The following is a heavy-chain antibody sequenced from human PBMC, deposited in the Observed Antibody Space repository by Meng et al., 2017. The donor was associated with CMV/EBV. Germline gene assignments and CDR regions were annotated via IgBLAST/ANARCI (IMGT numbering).Heavy chain of an antibody. CDR1: GFIFTRYE. V-gene: IGHV3-48*03. J-gene: IGHJ4*01. CDR2: ISSSGSTT. CDR3: ARVANGDNFFDY. Sequence: GGSLRLSCAASGFIFTRYERTWVRQAPGQGLEWVSYISSSGSTTYYADSVKGRFTMSRDDTKNSLSLQMDSLRDEDTATYYCARVANGDNFFDYWGQGTVVTVSS.